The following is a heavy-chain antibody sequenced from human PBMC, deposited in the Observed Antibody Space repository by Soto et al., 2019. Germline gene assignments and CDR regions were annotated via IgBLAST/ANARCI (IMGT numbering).Heavy chain of an antibody. CDR1: GFTFSDYY. D-gene: IGHD3-3*01. J-gene: IGHJ4*02. CDR2: ISSSGSTI. V-gene: IGHV3-11*01. Sequence: GGSLRLSCAASGFTFSDYYMSWIRHAPGKWLEWVSYISSSGSTIYYADSVKGRFTISRDKAKNSLYLQMNSLRAEDTAVYYCARQDDYDFWSGYRPFDYWGQGTLVTVSS. CDR3: ARQDDYDFWSGYRPFDY.